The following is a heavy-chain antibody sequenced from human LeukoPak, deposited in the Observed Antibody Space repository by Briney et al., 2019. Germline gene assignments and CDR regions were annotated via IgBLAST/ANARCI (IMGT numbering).Heavy chain of an antibody. CDR3: AREDSYGFLSDY. CDR2: MNPNSGNT. Sequence: ASVKVSCKASGYTFTSHDINWVRQATGQGLEWMGWMNPNSGNTGYAQKFQGRVTMTRNTSISTAYMELSSLRSEDTAVYYCAREDSYGFLSDYWGQGTLVTVSS. J-gene: IGHJ4*02. CDR1: GYTFTSHD. V-gene: IGHV1-8*01. D-gene: IGHD5-18*01.